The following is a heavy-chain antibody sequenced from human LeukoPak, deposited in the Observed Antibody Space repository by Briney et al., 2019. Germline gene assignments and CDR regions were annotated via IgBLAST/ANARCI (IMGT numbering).Heavy chain of an antibody. D-gene: IGHD6-13*01. CDR2: MNPNSGNT. Sequence: ASVKVSCKASGYSFDSYDINWVRQATGQGLEWMGWMNPNSGNTGYAQKFQGRVTITRNTSISTAYMDLSSLRSEDSAVYYCARARRGIAAAGTRGYYYYMDVWGKGTTVTVSS. J-gene: IGHJ6*03. CDR1: GYSFDSYD. CDR3: ARARRGIAAAGTRGYYYYMDV. V-gene: IGHV1-8*03.